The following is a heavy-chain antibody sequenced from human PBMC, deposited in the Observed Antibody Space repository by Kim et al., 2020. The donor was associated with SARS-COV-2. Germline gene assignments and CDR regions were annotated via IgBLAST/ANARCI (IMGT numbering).Heavy chain of an antibody. V-gene: IGHV3-23*01. Sequence: RFTIARDNSKNTLYLQMNSVRAEDTAVYYGAKAREITMIVVVKARFFDYWGQGTLVTVSS. D-gene: IGHD3-22*01. J-gene: IGHJ4*02. CDR3: AKAREITMIVVVKARFFDY.